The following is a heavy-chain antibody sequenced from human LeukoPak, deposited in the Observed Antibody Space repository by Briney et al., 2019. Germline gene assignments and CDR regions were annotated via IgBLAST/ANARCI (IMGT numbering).Heavy chain of an antibody. CDR2: IRSKAHSYAT. CDR3: AKDFGNYYGSGSYHDY. Sequence: GGSLRLSCAASGFTFSGSAMHWVRQASGKGLEWVGRIRSKAHSYATAYAASVKGRFTISRDDSKNTAYLQMNSLKTEDTAVYYCAKDFGNYYGSGSYHDYWGQGTLVTVSS. J-gene: IGHJ4*02. V-gene: IGHV3-73*01. CDR1: GFTFSGSA. D-gene: IGHD3-10*01.